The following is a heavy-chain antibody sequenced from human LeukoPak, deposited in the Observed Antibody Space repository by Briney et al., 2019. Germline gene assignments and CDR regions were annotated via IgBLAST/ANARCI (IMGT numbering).Heavy chain of an antibody. D-gene: IGHD3-22*01. V-gene: IGHV1-2*02. CDR1: GYTFTGYY. Sequence: APVKVSCKASGYTFTGYYMHWVRQAPGQGLEWMGWINPNSGGTNYAQKFQGRVTMTRDTSISTAYMELSRLGSDDTAVYYCAREAEYYYDSSGYSNYWGQGTLVTVSS. CDR3: AREAEYYYDSSGYSNY. CDR2: INPNSGGT. J-gene: IGHJ4*02.